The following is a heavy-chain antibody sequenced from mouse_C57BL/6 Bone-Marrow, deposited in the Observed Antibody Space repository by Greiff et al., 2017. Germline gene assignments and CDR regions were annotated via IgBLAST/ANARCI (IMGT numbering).Heavy chain of an antibody. CDR3: ARQYWSKYWNCDF. Sequence: VQLKQSGAELVKPGASVKMSCKASGYTFTSYWITWVKQRPGQGLEWIGDIYPGSGSTNYNEKFKSKATLTGDTSSSTAYMQLSSLTSEDAAVYYCARQYWSKYWNCDFGGRGTTVTVSA. J-gene: IGHJ1*03. D-gene: IGHD2-5*01. CDR2: IYPGSGST. V-gene: IGHV1-55*01. CDR1: GYTFTSYW.